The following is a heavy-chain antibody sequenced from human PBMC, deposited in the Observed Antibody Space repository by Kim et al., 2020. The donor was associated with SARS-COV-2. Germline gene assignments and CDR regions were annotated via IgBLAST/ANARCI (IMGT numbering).Heavy chain of an antibody. J-gene: IGHJ4*02. D-gene: IGHD5-12*01. CDR3: ARVKRDGYNSRRGEAFDY. CDR1: GGSISSSSYY. V-gene: IGHV4-39*07. Sequence: SETLSLTCTVSGGSISSSSYYWGWIRQPPGKGLEWIGSIYYSGSTYYNPSLKSRVTISVDTSKNQFSLKLSSVTAADTAVYYCARVKRDGYNSRRGEAFDYWGQGTLVTVSS. CDR2: IYYSGST.